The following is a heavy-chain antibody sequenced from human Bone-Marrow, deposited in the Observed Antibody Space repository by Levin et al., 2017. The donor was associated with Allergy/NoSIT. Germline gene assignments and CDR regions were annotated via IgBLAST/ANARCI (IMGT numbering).Heavy chain of an antibody. CDR3: ARLGSISAVGTHFDY. D-gene: IGHD6-19*01. Sequence: GGSLRLSCAVSGFTFRNYVMHWVRQSPGKGLEWLAAITFDGSEKNAADSVKGRFTISRDNFNSTLYLQMNSLRPEDTAVYYCARLGSISAVGTHFDYWGRGTLVTVSS. CDR1: GFTFRNYV. V-gene: IGHV3-30*04. J-gene: IGHJ4*02. CDR2: ITFDGSEK.